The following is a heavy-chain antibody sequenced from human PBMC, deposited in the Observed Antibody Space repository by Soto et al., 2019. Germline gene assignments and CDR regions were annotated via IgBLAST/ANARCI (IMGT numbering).Heavy chain of an antibody. CDR1: GFTFSTYG. D-gene: IGHD6-13*01. Sequence: GGSLRLSCAASGFTFSTYGMHWVRQAPGKGLEWVALIWSDGTNKYYADSVKGRFTISRDDSKNTLYLQMNSLRAEDTAVYYCARLDSSSWAFDYWGQGTLVTVSS. J-gene: IGHJ4*02. CDR2: IWSDGTNK. V-gene: IGHV3-33*01. CDR3: ARLDSSSWAFDY.